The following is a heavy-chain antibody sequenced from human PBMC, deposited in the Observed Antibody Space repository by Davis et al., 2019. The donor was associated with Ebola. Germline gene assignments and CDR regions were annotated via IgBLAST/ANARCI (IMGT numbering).Heavy chain of an antibody. V-gene: IGHV4-59*01. D-gene: IGHD3-3*01. CDR2: IYYSGST. CDR1: GGSISSYY. Sequence: SETLSLTCTVSGGSISSYYWSWIRQPPGKGLEWIGYIYYSGSTNYNSSLKSRVTISVDTSKNQFSLKLSSVTAADTAVYYCARLGDVRYYDFWIGPYYFDYWCQGTLVTVSS. J-gene: IGHJ4*02. CDR3: ARLGDVRYYDFWIGPYYFDY.